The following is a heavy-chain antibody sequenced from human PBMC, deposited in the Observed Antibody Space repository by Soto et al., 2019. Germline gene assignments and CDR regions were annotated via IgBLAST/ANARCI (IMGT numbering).Heavy chain of an antibody. CDR1: GVSISSSHW. CDR3: ARCAYGSYTFGIDV. Sequence: QVQLQESGPGLVKSSGTLSLTCAVSGVSISSSHWWTWVRQPPGKGLEWIGEIHYNGTTNYNPPLGGRVTISADKSKNQFSLNLSSVTAADTAIYYCARCAYGSYTFGIDVWGQGTTVTVSS. CDR2: IHYNGTT. D-gene: IGHD3-3*01. J-gene: IGHJ6*02. V-gene: IGHV4-4*02.